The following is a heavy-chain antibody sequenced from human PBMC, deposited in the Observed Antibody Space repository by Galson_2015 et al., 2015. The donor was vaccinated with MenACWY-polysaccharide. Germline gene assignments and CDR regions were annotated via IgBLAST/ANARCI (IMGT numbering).Heavy chain of an antibody. CDR1: GYKFTSYD. CDR3: ARVVRRKYSYSDY. V-gene: IGHV1-8*01. CDR2: MNPNSGNT. Sequence: SVKVSCKASGYKFTSYDINWVRQATGQGLEWMGWMNPNSGNTGYAQKFQGRVTMTSSSATSTAYMELRSLRYEDTAVYYCARVVRRKYSYSDYWGQGTLVSVSS. J-gene: IGHJ4*02. D-gene: IGHD5-18*01.